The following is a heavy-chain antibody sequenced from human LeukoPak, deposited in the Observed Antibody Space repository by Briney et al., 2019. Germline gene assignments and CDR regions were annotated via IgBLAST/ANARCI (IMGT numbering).Heavy chain of an antibody. CDR3: ATKGGDY. Sequence: PGGPLRLSCAASGFTFSRYWMSWVRQAPGKGLGWVANINEDGGAKYYVDSVKGRFTISRDNAKNSQYLQMNSLRVEDTAVYYCATKGGDYWGQGTLVTVSS. V-gene: IGHV3-7*01. CDR1: GFTFSRYW. J-gene: IGHJ4*02. CDR2: INEDGGAK. D-gene: IGHD3-16*01.